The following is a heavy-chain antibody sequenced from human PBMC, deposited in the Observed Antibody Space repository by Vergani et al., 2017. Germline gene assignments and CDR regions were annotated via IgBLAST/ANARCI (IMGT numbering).Heavy chain of an antibody. CDR3: AREEQLAPTGYYYYYMDV. V-gene: IGHV4-61*02. J-gene: IGHJ6*03. Sequence: QVQLQESGPGLVKPSQTLSLTCTVSGGSISSGSYYWSWIRQPAGKGLEWIGRIYTSGSTNYNPSLKSRVTISVDTSKNQFSLKLSSVTAADTAMYYCAREEQLAPTGYYYYYMDVWGKGTTVTVSS. D-gene: IGHD6-6*01. CDR1: GGSISSGSYY. CDR2: IYTSGST.